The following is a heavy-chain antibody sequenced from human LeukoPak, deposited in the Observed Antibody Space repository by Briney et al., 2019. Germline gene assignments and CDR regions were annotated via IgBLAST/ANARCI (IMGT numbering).Heavy chain of an antibody. Sequence: GGSLRLSCGASGFTFSRYWMSWGGRAPGKGVEWGANIKQDGSEKHYVDSVKGRFTISRDNAENSLFLQMNNLRAEDTAIYYCVNYDTTTGQSDYWGQGTLVTVSS. J-gene: IGHJ4*02. CDR3: VNYDTTTGQSDY. CDR2: IKQDGSEK. D-gene: IGHD1-26*01. CDR1: GFTFSRYW. V-gene: IGHV3-7*01.